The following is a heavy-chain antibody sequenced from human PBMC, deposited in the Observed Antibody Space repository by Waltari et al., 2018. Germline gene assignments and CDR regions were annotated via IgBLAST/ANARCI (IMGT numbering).Heavy chain of an antibody. Sequence: QLVESGGGVVQPGGSLRLSWAASGFTFSSFGMHWVPQAPGKGLEWVTFIRYDGSNKYYADSVKGRFIISRDNSKNTVYLQMNSLRPEDAAVYYCAKGSGSYEGFDPWGQGTLVTVSS. J-gene: IGHJ5*02. CDR3: AKGSGSYEGFDP. CDR1: GFTFSSFG. CDR2: IRYDGSNK. V-gene: IGHV3-30*02. D-gene: IGHD1-26*01.